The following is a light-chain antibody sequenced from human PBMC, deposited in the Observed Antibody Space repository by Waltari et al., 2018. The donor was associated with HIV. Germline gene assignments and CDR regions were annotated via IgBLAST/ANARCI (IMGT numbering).Light chain of an antibody. CDR1: SSNIGSNT. V-gene: IGLV1-44*01. Sequence: QSVLTQPPSASGTPGQRVTISCSGSSSNIGSNTVNWYQQLPGTAPKLLIYTNSPRPSGVPDRFSVSKSGTSASLASSGLQSEDEADYYCAAWDDSLNGRAVFGGGTHLTVL. J-gene: IGLJ7*01. CDR2: TNS. CDR3: AAWDDSLNGRAV.